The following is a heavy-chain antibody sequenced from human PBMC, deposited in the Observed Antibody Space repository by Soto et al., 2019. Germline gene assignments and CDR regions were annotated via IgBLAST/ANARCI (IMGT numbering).Heavy chain of an antibody. CDR2: ISGSGGST. Sequence: EVQLLESGGGLVQPGGSLRLSCAASGFTFSSYAMSWVRQAPGKGLEWVSAISGSGGSTYYADSVKGRFTISRDNSKNTLYLQMNSLRAEDTAVYYCAKDEVKRGDYYLREFDYWGQGTLVTVSS. D-gene: IGHD4-17*01. J-gene: IGHJ4*02. CDR1: GFTFSSYA. CDR3: AKDEVKRGDYYLREFDY. V-gene: IGHV3-23*01.